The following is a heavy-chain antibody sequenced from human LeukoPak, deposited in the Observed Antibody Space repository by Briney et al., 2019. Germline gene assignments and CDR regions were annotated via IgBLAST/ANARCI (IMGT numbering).Heavy chain of an antibody. D-gene: IGHD3-22*01. V-gene: IGHV4-39*02. CDR3: ARDLRRGTGDSSGYPVRRWFDP. J-gene: IGHJ5*02. Sequence: PSETLSLTCTVSGGSISSSSYYWGWIRQPPGKGLEWIGSIYYSGSTYYNPSLKSRVTISVDTSKNQFSLKLSSVTAADTAVYYCARDLRRGTGDSSGYPVRRWFDPWGQGTLVTVSS. CDR1: GGSISSSSYY. CDR2: IYYSGST.